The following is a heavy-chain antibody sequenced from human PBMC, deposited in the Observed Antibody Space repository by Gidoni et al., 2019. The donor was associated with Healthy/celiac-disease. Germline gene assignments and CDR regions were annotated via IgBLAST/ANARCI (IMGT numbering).Heavy chain of an antibody. J-gene: IGHJ2*01. CDR1: GFTFADYA. D-gene: IGHD2-15*01. Sequence: EVQLVESGGGLVQPGRSLRLSCAASGFTFADYAMHWVRQAPGKGLEWVSGISWNSGSIGYADSVKGRFTISRDNAKNSLYLQMNSLRAEDTALYYCAKAAIYCSGGSCYSSFNWYFDLWGRGTLVTVSS. V-gene: IGHV3-9*01. CDR3: AKAAIYCSGGSCYSSFNWYFDL. CDR2: ISWNSGSI.